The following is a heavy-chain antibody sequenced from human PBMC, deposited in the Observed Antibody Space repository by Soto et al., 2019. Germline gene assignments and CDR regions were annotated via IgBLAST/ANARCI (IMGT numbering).Heavy chain of an antibody. J-gene: IGHJ5*02. CDR2: ISGGGSDT. Sequence: EVHLLESGGGLVQPGGSLRLSCSASGCTFRSYAMSWVRQAPGKGLEWVSGISGGGSDTYYSDSVRGRFTISRDNSKSTLYLQMNSLRVEDSAVYFCAKDDSLEWFFPLDAWGQGTLVTVSS. CDR1: GCTFRSYA. CDR3: AKDDSLEWFFPLDA. D-gene: IGHD3-3*01. V-gene: IGHV3-23*01.